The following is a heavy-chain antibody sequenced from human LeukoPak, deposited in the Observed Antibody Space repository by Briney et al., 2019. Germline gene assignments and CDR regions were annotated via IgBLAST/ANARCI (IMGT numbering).Heavy chain of an antibody. CDR3: AKLPYCSSTSCIDY. V-gene: IGHV3-30*02. CDR2: IRYDGSNK. D-gene: IGHD2-2*01. CDR1: GFTFSSYG. Sequence: GRSLRLSCAASGFTFSSYGMHWVRQAPGKGLEWVAFIRYDGSNKYYADSVKGRFTISRDNSKNTLYLQMSSLRAEDTAVYYCAKLPYCSSTSCIDYWGQGTLVTVSS. J-gene: IGHJ4*02.